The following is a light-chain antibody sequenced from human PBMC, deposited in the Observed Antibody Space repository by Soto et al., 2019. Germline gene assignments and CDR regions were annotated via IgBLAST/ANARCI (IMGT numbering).Light chain of an antibody. CDR2: EVS. J-gene: IGLJ2*01. CDR1: SSDIGNYNY. CDR3: SSYTSISTYVV. Sequence: QSALTQPASVSGSHGQSITISCTGTSSDIGNYNYVSWYQQHPGKAPKLMIYEVSNRPSGVSNRFSASKSGNTASLTISGLQAEDEADYFCSSYTSISTYVVFGGGTKVTVL. V-gene: IGLV2-14*01.